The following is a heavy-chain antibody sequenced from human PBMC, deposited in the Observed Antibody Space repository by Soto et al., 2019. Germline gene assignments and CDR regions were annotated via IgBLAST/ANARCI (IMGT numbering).Heavy chain of an antibody. D-gene: IGHD6-19*01. J-gene: IGHJ4*02. CDR3: ARDHKLYSSASEGFDY. Sequence: GGSLRLSCAASGFTFSSYWMSWVRQAPGKGLEWVANIKQDGSEKYYVDSVKGRFTISRDNAKNSLYQQMNSLRAEDTAVYYCARDHKLYSSASEGFDYWGQGTLVTVSS. CDR1: GFTFSSYW. CDR2: IKQDGSEK. V-gene: IGHV3-7*05.